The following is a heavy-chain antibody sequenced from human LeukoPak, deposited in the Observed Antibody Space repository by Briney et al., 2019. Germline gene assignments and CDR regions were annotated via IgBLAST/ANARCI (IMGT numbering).Heavy chain of an antibody. Sequence: GRSLRLSCAASGFTFDDFAMHWVRQAPGKGLEWVSGISWNSRSIDYADSVKGRFTISRDNAKNSLYLQMNSLRVDDTGVYYCARGDWGSALSWGRGTMVTVSS. CDR2: ISWNSRSI. J-gene: IGHJ3*01. D-gene: IGHD7-27*01. CDR1: GFTFDDFA. CDR3: ARGDWGSALS. V-gene: IGHV3-9*01.